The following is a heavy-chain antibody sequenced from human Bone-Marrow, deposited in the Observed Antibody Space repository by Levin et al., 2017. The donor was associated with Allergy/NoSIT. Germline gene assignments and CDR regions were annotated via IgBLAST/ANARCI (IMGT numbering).Heavy chain of an antibody. J-gene: IGHJ4*02. CDR1: GFTFSNYY. CDR2: VISDGSIT. D-gene: IGHD2-2*01. V-gene: IGHV3-74*01. CDR3: ARGGCSSTSCLDN. Sequence: GESLKISCAASGFTFSNYYMHWVRQAPGKGLVWVSRVISDGSITDYADSVKGRFTISRDNARNTLYLQMNSLRAEDTGVYHCARGGCSSTSCLDNWGQGIMISVSS.